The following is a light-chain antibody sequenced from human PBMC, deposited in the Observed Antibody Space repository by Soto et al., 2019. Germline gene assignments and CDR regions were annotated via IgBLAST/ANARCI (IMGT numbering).Light chain of an antibody. CDR3: QQVNSYPFT. CDR1: QGIASG. V-gene: IGKV1-13*02. J-gene: IGKJ2*01. CDR2: DAS. Sequence: AIQLTQSPSSLAGSTGDRVTITCRASQGIASGLAWYQQKPGKAPKLLIQDASSLESGVPSRFSGSGSGTDFTLTISSLQPEDFATYHCQQVNSYPFTFGGGTKLEI.